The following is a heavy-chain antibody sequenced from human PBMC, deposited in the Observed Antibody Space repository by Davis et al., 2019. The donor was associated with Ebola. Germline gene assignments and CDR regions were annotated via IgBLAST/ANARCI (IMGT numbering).Heavy chain of an antibody. V-gene: IGHV3-23*01. CDR2: VSASGDIT. CDR1: GFSFSYYA. J-gene: IGHJ4*02. D-gene: IGHD3-16*01. Sequence: GESLKISCAASGFSFSYYAMTWVRQAPGKGLDWVSYVSASGDITYYADSVKGRFTTSRDNSKNTLSLQMNSLRAEDTAVYYCARGGETRLEYWGQGTLVTVSS. CDR3: ARGGETRLEY.